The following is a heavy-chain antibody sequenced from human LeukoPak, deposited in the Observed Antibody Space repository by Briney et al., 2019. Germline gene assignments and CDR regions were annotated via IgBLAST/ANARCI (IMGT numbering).Heavy chain of an antibody. V-gene: IGHV3-9*03. CDR2: ISWNSGSI. CDR3: AKGRNSHLTSYYMDV. D-gene: IGHD2/OR15-2a*01. J-gene: IGHJ6*03. CDR1: GFTFDDYA. Sequence: GGSLRLSCAASGFTFDDYAMHWVRQAPGKGLEWVSGISWNSGSIGYADSVKGRFTISRDNAKNSLYLQMNSLRAEDMALYYCAKGRNSHLTSYYMDVWGKGTTVTVSS.